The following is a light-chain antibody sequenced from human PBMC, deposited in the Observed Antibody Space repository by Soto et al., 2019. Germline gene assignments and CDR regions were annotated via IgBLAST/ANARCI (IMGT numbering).Light chain of an antibody. CDR3: QQYKSYPVT. CDR1: QAIRTA. Sequence: AIQLTQSPSSLSASVGDRVTITCRASQAIRTALGWYQQKPGKVPKLLIYAASTLQSGVPSRFSGSGSGTDFTLTISSLQPEDFATYYCQQYKSYPVTFGQGTRLENK. V-gene: IGKV1-13*02. CDR2: AAS. J-gene: IGKJ5*01.